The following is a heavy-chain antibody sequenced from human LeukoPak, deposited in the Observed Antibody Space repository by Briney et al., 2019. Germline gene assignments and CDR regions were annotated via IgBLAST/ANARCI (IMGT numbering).Heavy chain of an antibody. Sequence: PGGSLRLSCAASGFTFSNYEMNWVRQAPGKGLEWVSYISSSGKAIHYADSVKGRFTISRDNARNSLYMQVSSLRDDDTAVYYCARESSSTDTWRDAFDIWGQGTLVTVSS. V-gene: IGHV3-48*03. CDR3: ARESSSTDTWRDAFDI. CDR1: GFTFSNYE. CDR2: ISSSGKAI. J-gene: IGHJ3*02. D-gene: IGHD2-2*01.